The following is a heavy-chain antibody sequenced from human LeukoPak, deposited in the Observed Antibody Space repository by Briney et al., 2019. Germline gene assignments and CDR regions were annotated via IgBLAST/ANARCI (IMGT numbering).Heavy chain of an antibody. D-gene: IGHD3-10*01. J-gene: IGHJ3*01. Sequence: SETLSLTCTVSGDSISSYYWSWIRQPPGKGLEWIGYFYYTGSSNYNPSLKSRVTMSVDSSKNHFSLKLSSVSAADTAAYYCARDRHGSENHDAFDVWGQGTVVTVSS. CDR2: FYYTGSS. CDR1: GDSISSYY. CDR3: ARDRHGSENHDAFDV. V-gene: IGHV4-59*01.